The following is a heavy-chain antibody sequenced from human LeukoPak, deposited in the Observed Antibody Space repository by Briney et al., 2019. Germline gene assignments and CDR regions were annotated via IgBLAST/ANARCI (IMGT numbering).Heavy chain of an antibody. CDR1: GGSISSYY. V-gene: IGHV4-59*12. Sequence: SETLSLXCTVSGGSISSYYWSWIRQPPGKGLEWIGYIYYSGSTNYNPSLKSRVTISVDTSKNQFSLKLSSVTAADTAVYYCAREEVEQWLVLPDYYYYMDVWGKGTTVTVSS. CDR2: IYYSGST. CDR3: AREEVEQWLVLPDYYYYMDV. J-gene: IGHJ6*03. D-gene: IGHD6-19*01.